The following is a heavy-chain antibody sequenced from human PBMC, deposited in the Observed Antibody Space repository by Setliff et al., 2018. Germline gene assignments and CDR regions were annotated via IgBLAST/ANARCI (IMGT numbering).Heavy chain of an antibody. D-gene: IGHD3-22*01. CDR3: ARAPSSTVINWFDP. Sequence: SVKVSCKASGGIFNSFSITWVRQAPGQGLEWMGRIIPIFGTANYAQKFQGRVTITADKSTSIAYMELSSLRSEDTAVYYCARAPSSTVINWFDPWGQGTLVTVSS. J-gene: IGHJ5*02. V-gene: IGHV1-69*06. CDR1: GGIFNSFS. CDR2: IIPIFGTA.